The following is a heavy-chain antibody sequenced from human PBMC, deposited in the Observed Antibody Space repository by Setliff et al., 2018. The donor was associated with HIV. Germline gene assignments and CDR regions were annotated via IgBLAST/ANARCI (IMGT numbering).Heavy chain of an antibody. CDR3: ARGRWLQSFDY. CDR1: GGSFSSFA. V-gene: IGHV1-69*13. CDR2: IIPMFGTT. D-gene: IGHD5-12*01. Sequence: SVKVSCKVSGGSFSSFAISWVRQAPGHGLEWMGGIIPMFGTTNYAQKLQGRVTFSADESTSTAYMQLSSLTSEYTAVYYCARGRWLQSFDYWGQGTLVTVSS. J-gene: IGHJ4*02.